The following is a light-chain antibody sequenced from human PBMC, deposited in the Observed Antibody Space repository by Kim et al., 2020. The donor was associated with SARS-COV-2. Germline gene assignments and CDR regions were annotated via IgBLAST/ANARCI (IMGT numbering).Light chain of an antibody. CDR2: DVT. Sequence: QSALTQPRSVSGSPGQSVTISCSGTSSDVGNDNDVSWYQQHPDKAPKLILYDVTKRPSRVPDRFSGSKSGNTASLTISGLQAEDEAEYYCCSYGGSYRANVIFGGGTQLTVL. CDR1: SSDVGNDND. CDR3: CSYGGSYRANVI. V-gene: IGLV2-11*01. J-gene: IGLJ2*01.